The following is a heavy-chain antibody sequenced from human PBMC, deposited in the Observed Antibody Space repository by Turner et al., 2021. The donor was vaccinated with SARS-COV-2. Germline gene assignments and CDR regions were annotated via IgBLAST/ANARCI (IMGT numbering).Heavy chain of an antibody. J-gene: IGHJ4*02. Sequence: QVHLQPWGKQLLKPSETLSLTCAVYRGSFTDSYWSWIRQSPERGLEWIGEINHSGITNINPSLKSRVTMSVDTPKNQFSLKWISVTAADTAIYYCARGSVTWGQGTLVTVSS. CDR2: INHSGIT. CDR1: RGSFTDSY. D-gene: IGHD2-21*02. CDR3: ARGSVT. V-gene: IGHV4-34*01.